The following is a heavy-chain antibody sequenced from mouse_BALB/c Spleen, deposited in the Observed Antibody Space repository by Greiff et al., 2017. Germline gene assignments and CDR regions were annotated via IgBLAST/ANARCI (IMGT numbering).Heavy chain of an antibody. CDR3: ARTTSGYEYYYAMDY. CDR1: GFTFSSFG. V-gene: IGHV5-17*02. Sequence: EVMLVESGGGLVQPGGSRKLSCAASGFTFSSFGMHWVRQAPEKGLEWVAYISSGSSTIYYADTVKGRFTISRDNPKNTLFLQMTSLRSEDTAMYYCARTTSGYEYYYAMDYWGQGTSVTVSS. D-gene: IGHD3-1*01. J-gene: IGHJ4*01. CDR2: ISSGSSTI.